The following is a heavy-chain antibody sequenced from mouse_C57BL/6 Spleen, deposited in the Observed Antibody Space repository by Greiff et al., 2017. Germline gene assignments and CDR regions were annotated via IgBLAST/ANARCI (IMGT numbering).Heavy chain of an antibody. V-gene: IGHV3-6*01. Sequence: EVKLMESGPGLVKPSQSLSLTCSVTGYSITSGYYWNWIRQFPGNKLEWMGYISYDGSNNYNPSLKNRISITRDTSKNQFFLKLNSVTTEDTAYDYCGRGDVGGFDYWGQGTTLTVSS. D-gene: IGHD3-3*01. J-gene: IGHJ2*01. CDR2: ISYDGSN. CDR3: GRGDVGGFDY. CDR1: GYSITSGYY.